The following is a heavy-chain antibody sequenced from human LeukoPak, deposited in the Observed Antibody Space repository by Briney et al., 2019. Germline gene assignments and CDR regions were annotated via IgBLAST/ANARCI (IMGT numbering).Heavy chain of an antibody. CDR3: AKFGRAFGGVIVIVGFDY. D-gene: IGHD3-16*02. V-gene: IGHV3-23*01. Sequence: PGGSLRLSCAASGFTFSSYAMSWVRQAPGKGLEWVSAISGSGGRTYYADSVKGRFTISRDNSKNTLYLQMNSLRAEDTAGYYLAKFGRAFGGVIVIVGFDYWGQGTLVTVSS. CDR2: ISGSGGRT. J-gene: IGHJ4*02. CDR1: GFTFSSYA.